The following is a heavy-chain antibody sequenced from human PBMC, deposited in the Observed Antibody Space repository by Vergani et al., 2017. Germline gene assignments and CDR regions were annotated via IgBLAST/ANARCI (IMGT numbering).Heavy chain of an antibody. CDR2: IYPADSDT. Sequence: EVELVQSGPEMRKPGESLKISCKGSEYSFGNYWIGWVRQMPGKGLEWMGIIYPADSDTRYSPSFQGQVTISADNSIRTAFLQWDSLKASDTALYYCARHTTYTDSWGQGTLVTVSS. CDR3: ARHTTYTDS. V-gene: IGHV5-51*01. D-gene: IGHD1-1*01. CDR1: EYSFGNYW. J-gene: IGHJ4*02.